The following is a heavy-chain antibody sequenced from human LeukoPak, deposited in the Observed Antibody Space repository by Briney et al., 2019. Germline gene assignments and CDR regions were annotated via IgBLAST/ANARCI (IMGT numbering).Heavy chain of an antibody. D-gene: IGHD1-1*01. V-gene: IGHV4-39*01. CDR3: ARQELATRYFDY. CDR2: IHYTGTT. J-gene: IGHJ4*02. Sequence: SETLSLTCTVSGASISSHNYYWAWIRQPPGEGLEWIGSIHYTGTTYYNPSLKSRVSISVDTSKNQFSLKLSSVTAADTTVYYCARQELATRYFDYWGQGTLVTVSS. CDR1: GASISSHNYY.